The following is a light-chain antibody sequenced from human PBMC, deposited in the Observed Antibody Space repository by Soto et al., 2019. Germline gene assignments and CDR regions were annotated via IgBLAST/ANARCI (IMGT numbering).Light chain of an antibody. Sequence: EIVLTQSPATLSLSPGERATLSCRASQSVSSYLAWYQQKPGQPPRLLIYDASNRATGIPVRFSGSGSGTDFTLTISSLEPEDFAVYYCQQRKNWPLTFGGGTKVEIK. V-gene: IGKV3-11*01. CDR3: QQRKNWPLT. CDR1: QSVSSY. J-gene: IGKJ4*01. CDR2: DAS.